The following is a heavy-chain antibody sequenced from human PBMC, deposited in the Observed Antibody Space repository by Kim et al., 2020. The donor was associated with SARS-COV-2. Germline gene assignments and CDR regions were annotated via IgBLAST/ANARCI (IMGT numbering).Heavy chain of an antibody. J-gene: IGHJ4*02. V-gene: IGHV3-13*01. CDR3: ARGRKRGGDRPFDY. Sequence: PGSVKGRLTITRENAKNSLYLEMNSLRAGDTAVYYCARGRKRGGDRPFDYWGQGTLVTVSS. D-gene: IGHD2-21*01.